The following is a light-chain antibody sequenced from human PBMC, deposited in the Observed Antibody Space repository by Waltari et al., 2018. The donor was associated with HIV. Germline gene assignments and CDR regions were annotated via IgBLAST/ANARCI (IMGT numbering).Light chain of an antibody. CDR1: SRDVGGYNY. CDR3: SSYTSNITRV. Sequence: QSALTQPASVSGSPGQSIPISCTGTSRDVGGYNYVSWYQQHPGKAPKLMIYDVSNRPSGVSNRFSGSKSGNTASLTISGLQAEDEADYYCSSYTSNITRVFGGGTKLTVL. J-gene: IGLJ3*02. CDR2: DVS. V-gene: IGLV2-14*03.